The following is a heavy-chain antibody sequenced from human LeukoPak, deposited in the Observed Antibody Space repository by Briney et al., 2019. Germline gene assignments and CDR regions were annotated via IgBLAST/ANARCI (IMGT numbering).Heavy chain of an antibody. CDR1: GYTFTSYG. Sequence: ASVKVSCKASGYTFTSYGISWVRQAPGQGLEWMGWISAYNGNTNYAQKLQGRVTMTTDTSTSTAYMGLRSLRSDDTAVYYCARDSIVVVPAALHYWGQGTLVTVSS. V-gene: IGHV1-18*01. D-gene: IGHD2-2*01. J-gene: IGHJ4*02. CDR2: ISAYNGNT. CDR3: ARDSIVVVPAALHY.